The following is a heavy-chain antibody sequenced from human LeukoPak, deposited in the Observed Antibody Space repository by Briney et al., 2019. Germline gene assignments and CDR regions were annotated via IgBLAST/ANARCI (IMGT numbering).Heavy chain of an antibody. D-gene: IGHD3-10*01. J-gene: IGHJ4*02. CDR3: AKGLTGSGTYLDY. Sequence: GGSLRLSCAASGFTFSSYAMSWVRQAPGKGLEWVSAISGSAGSTFYADSVKGRFTISRDSSKNTLYLQMNSLRAEDTAVYYCAKGLTGSGTYLDYWGQGTLVTVSS. CDR2: ISGSAGST. V-gene: IGHV3-23*01. CDR1: GFTFSSYA.